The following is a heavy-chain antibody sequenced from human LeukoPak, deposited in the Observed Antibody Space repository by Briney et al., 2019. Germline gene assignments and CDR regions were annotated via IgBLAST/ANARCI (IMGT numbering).Heavy chain of an antibody. CDR2: IYYSGST. Sequence: SETLSLTCTVSGGSISSSSAYWGWIRQPPGKGLEWIGSIYYSGSTYYNPSLKSRVTISVDTSKNQFSLKLNSVTAADTAVYYCARTMFTTVAGPFDYWGQGTLVTVSS. CDR3: ARTMFTTVAGPFDY. CDR1: GGSISSSSAY. D-gene: IGHD6-19*01. J-gene: IGHJ4*02. V-gene: IGHV4-39*01.